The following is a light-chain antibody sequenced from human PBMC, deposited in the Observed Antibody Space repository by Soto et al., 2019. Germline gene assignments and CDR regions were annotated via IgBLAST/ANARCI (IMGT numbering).Light chain of an antibody. CDR2: EVS. Sequence: QSVLTQPASVSGSPGQSITISCTGTSSDVGGYNYVSWFQQYPGKAPKLMIFEVSNRPSGVSNRFSGSKSGNTASLTISGLQDEDEGNYYCSSYTSSSTHVFGGGTKLTVL. CDR1: SSDVGGYNY. V-gene: IGLV2-14*01. CDR3: SSYTSSSTHV. J-gene: IGLJ2*01.